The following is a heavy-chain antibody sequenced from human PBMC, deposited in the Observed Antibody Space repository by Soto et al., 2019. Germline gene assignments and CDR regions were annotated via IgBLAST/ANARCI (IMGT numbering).Heavy chain of an antibody. Sequence: QVQLVQSGAEVKKPGSSVKGSCKASGGTFSSYTISWVRQAPGQGLEWMGRIIPILGIANYAQKFQGRVTITADKSTSTDYMELSSLRSEDTAVYYWAVVGHLGEFFYYMDVWGKGTTVTASS. V-gene: IGHV1-69*02. J-gene: IGHJ6*03. CDR1: GGTFSSYT. CDR3: AVVGHLGEFFYYMDV. CDR2: IIPILGIA. D-gene: IGHD3-16*01.